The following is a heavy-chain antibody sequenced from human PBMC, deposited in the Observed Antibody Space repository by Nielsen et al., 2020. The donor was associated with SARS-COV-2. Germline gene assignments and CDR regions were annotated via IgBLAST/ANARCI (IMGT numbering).Heavy chain of an antibody. V-gene: IGHV1-69*13. CDR2: IIPIYGTT. CDR3: ARDLEMATPYYFSYYMDV. J-gene: IGHJ6*03. CDR1: GGTFSSYA. Sequence: SVKVSCKASGGTFSSYAVSWVRQAPGQGLEWMGGIIPIYGTTTYAQKFQGRVTITADESTSTAYMELSSLRSEDTAVYYCARDLEMATPYYFSYYMDVWGQGTTVTVSS. D-gene: IGHD5-24*01.